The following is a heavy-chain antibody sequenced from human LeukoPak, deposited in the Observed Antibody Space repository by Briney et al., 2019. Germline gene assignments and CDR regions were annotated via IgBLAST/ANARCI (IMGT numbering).Heavy chain of an antibody. J-gene: IGHJ6*01. CDR1: GFTFSSYA. CDR2: ISCIGGST. Sequence: GGSLRLSCAASGFTFSSYAMTWVRQAPGKGLEWVAAISCIGGSTYYADSVKGRFTISRDNSKNTLYLQMNSLRAEDTAVYYCAKDQIMVAGAGTNGLGMDVWGQGTTVTVSS. D-gene: IGHD6-13*01. CDR3: AKDQIMVAGAGTNGLGMDV. V-gene: IGHV3-23*01.